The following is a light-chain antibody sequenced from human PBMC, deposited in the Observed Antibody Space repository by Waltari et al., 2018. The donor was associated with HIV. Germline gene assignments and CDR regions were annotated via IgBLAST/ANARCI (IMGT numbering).Light chain of an antibody. CDR3: MQGTYWPCT. CDR1: QSLVSTDGTTS. Sequence: DVVMTQSPVSLPVTVGQPASLSCTSRQSLVSTDGTTSLNWFKQRPGHSPRRLIYKVFNRDSGVPDRFTGRGSGTNFTLDITRVEAEDVGNYYCMQGTYWPCTFGQGTKLEIK. V-gene: IGKV2-30*01. J-gene: IGKJ2*02. CDR2: KVF.